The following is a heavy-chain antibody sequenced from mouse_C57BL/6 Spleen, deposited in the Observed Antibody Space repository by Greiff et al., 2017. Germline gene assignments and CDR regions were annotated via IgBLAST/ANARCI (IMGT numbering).Heavy chain of an antibody. CDR3: GNYDYGGSHDWYCDG. J-gene: IGHJ1*03. CDR1: GYTFPSYG. Sequence: QVQLQESGAELAMPGASVKLSCKASGYTFPSYGIRWVKPRTGQGLEWIGEIYPRSGITYYNEKFKGKATLPADKSSSTAYMELRSLTSEDTAVYFCGNYDYGGSHDWYCDGWATGTTVTVSS. V-gene: IGHV1-81*01. D-gene: IGHD1-1*01. CDR2: IYPRSGIT.